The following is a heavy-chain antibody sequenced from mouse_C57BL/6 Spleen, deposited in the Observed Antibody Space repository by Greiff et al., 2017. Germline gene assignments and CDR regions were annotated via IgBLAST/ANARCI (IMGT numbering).Heavy chain of an antibody. V-gene: IGHV5-16*01. J-gene: IGHJ2*01. CDR1: GFTLSDYY. CDR3: ARDHPGYFDY. Sequence: EVMLVESEGGLVQPGSSMKLSCTASGFTLSDYYMAWVRQVPEKGLEWVANINYDGSSTYYLDSLKSRFIISRDNAKNILYLQMSSLKSEDTATYYCARDHPGYFDYWGQGTTLTVSS. CDR2: INYDGSST.